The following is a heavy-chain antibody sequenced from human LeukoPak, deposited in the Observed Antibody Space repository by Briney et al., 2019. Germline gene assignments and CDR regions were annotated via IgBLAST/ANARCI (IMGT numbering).Heavy chain of an antibody. CDR2: INWKGGST. J-gene: IGHJ4*02. D-gene: IGHD3-10*01. Sequence: GGSLILSCAASGFTFDDYGMSWVRQAPGKGLEWVSGINWKGGSTGYADSVKGRFTISRDNAKNSLYLQMNSLRAEDTALYYCARYGSGSYYLHWGQGTLVTVSP. CDR3: ARYGSGSYYLH. V-gene: IGHV3-20*04. CDR1: GFTFDDYG.